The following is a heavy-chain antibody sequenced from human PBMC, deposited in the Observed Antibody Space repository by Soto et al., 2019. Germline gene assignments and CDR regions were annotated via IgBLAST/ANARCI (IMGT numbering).Heavy chain of an antibody. V-gene: IGHV4-59*01. CDR3: ARDMPYGAGSLAGCDY. CDR1: GVSITGSY. Sequence: SETLSLTCSVSGVSITGSYWSWIRQPPGKTLEWIGYVYHSGTTTYNPSLKSRVSISVDTSKNQFSLRLTSVIAADTAVYYCARDMPYGAGSLAGCDYWRQGILATVSS. CDR2: VYHSGTT. D-gene: IGHD1-26*01. J-gene: IGHJ4*02.